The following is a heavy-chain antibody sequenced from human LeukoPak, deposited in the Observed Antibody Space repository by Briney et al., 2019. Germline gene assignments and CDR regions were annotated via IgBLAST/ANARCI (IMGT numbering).Heavy chain of an antibody. Sequence: SETLSLTCTVSSGSISTSNYYWGWVRQPPGKALEWIGNIFYSGSTYYNPSLKSPVTISADMSRNYFSLRLSSVTAADTAIYYCARHRRYYDSGSYYSDFDSWGQGTLVTVSS. CDR3: ARHRRYYDSGSYYSDFDS. J-gene: IGHJ4*02. CDR1: SGSISTSNYY. CDR2: IFYSGST. V-gene: IGHV4-39*01. D-gene: IGHD3-10*01.